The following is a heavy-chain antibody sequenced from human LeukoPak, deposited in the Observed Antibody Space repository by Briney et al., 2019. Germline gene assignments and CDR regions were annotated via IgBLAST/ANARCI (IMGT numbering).Heavy chain of an antibody. CDR1: GFTFSTYT. V-gene: IGHV3-23*01. CDR3: AKDLMSYYDSSGYS. J-gene: IGHJ4*02. Sequence: PGGSLRLSCAASGFTFSTYTMNWVRQAPGKGLEWVSAISGSGGSTYYADSVKGRFTISRDNSKNTLYLQMNSLRAEDTAVYYCAKDLMSYYDSSGYSWGQGTLVTVSS. CDR2: ISGSGGST. D-gene: IGHD3-22*01.